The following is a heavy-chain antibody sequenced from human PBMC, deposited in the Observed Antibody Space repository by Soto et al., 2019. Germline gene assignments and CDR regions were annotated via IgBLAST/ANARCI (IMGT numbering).Heavy chain of an antibody. D-gene: IGHD4-17*01. J-gene: IGHJ6*03. CDR2: INHTGST. V-gene: IGHV4-34*01. CDR3: ARGLKPTVTTGVYFMDV. Sequence: SETLSLTCAVYGGSFSAYYWSWIRQPPGKGLEWIGEINHTGSTNYNPSLKSRVTISVDTSKNQFSLKLSSVTAADTAVYYCARGLKPTVTTGVYFMDVWGKGTTVTVSS. CDR1: GGSFSAYY.